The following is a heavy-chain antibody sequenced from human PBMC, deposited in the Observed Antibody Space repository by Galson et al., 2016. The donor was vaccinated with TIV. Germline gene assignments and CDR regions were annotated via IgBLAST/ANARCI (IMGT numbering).Heavy chain of an antibody. D-gene: IGHD6-19*01. CDR3: ARDRNSDSAVVLEDDAFDI. J-gene: IGHJ3*02. Sequence: SVKVSCKASGYNFAMHAISWVRQAPGEGLEWIAWRRTYNGDTRHAEKVQGRVTTTTYTSTGTAYMELRSLTSDDTAVYYCARDRNSDSAVVLEDDAFDIWGQGTLVTVSS. CDR2: RRTYNGDT. CDR1: GYNFAMHA. V-gene: IGHV1-18*01.